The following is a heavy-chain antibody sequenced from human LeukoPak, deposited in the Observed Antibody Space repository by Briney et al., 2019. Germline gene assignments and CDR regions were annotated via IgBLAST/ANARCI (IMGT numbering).Heavy chain of an antibody. CDR1: GYTFTGYY. CDR2: INPNGGGT. J-gene: IGHJ4*02. CDR3: ARERYYYDSSGYYPY. D-gene: IGHD3-22*01. Sequence: ASVKVSCKASGYTFTGYYMHWVRQAPGQGLEWMGWINPNGGGTNYAQKFQGRVTMTRDTSISTAYMELSRLRSDDTAVYYCARERYYYDSSGYYPYWGQGTLVTVSS. V-gene: IGHV1-2*02.